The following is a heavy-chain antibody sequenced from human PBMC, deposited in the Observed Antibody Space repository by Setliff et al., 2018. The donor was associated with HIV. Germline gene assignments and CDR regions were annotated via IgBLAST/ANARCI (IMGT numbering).Heavy chain of an antibody. Sequence: SCKVSGYTFPDYYMQWVRQAPGEGLEWMGLIDPDRGDTVYAEKFQGRVTITADRSIDIAYMKLSSLTSEDTAMYFCAWGTQRPIDSWGQGTLVTVSS. CDR1: GYTFPDYY. CDR3: AWGTQRPIDS. J-gene: IGHJ4*02. CDR2: IDPDRGDT. V-gene: IGHV1-69-2*01. D-gene: IGHD3-16*01.